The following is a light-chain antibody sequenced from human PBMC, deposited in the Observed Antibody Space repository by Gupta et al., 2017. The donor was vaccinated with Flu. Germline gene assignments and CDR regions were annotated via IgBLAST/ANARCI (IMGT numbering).Light chain of an antibody. CDR3: QHYDNYTPWT. J-gene: IGKJ1*01. V-gene: IGKV1-5*03. CDR1: QNINSF. CDR2: KAS. Sequence: DIQMTQSPSTLSASIGDRVTITCRASQNINSFLAWYQQKPEKAPKLLIYKASTLQSGVPSRFSGSGYGTEFTLTISSRQPDDLATYYCQHYDNYTPWTFGQGTKVEIK.